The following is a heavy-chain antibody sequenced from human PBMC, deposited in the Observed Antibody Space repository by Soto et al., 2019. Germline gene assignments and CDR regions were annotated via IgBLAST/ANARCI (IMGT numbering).Heavy chain of an antibody. CDR3: ARALDDTAKADYYYYYMDV. Sequence: ASVKVSCKASGYTFTSYDINWVRQDTGQGLEWMGWMNPNSGNTGYAQKFQGRVTMTRNTSISTAYMELSSLRSEDTAVYYCARALDDTAKADYYYYYMDVWGKGTTVTVSS. D-gene: IGHD5-18*01. CDR1: GYTFTSYD. CDR2: MNPNSGNT. V-gene: IGHV1-8*01. J-gene: IGHJ6*03.